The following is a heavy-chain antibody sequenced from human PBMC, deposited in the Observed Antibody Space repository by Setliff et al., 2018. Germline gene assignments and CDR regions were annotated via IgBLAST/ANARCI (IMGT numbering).Heavy chain of an antibody. V-gene: IGHV1-18*01. D-gene: IGHD3-22*01. CDR2: FSAYNGNT. J-gene: IGHJ4*02. CDR1: GYTFTSYG. CDR3: ARDGYYDSSGRSPSDC. Sequence: ASVKVSCKASGYTFTSYGISWVRQAPGQGLEWMGWFSAYNGNTKYAQKLQGRVTVTTDTSTSTAYMELRGLRSDDTAVYYCARDGYYDSSGRSPSDCWGQGTLVTVSS.